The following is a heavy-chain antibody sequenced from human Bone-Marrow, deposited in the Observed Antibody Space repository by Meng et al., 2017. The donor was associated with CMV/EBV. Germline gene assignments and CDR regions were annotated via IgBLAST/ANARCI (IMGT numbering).Heavy chain of an antibody. CDR3: ARAPDKSSSWYVWFDP. CDR2: IHHSGST. D-gene: IGHD6-13*01. CDR1: GGSFSGYY. Sequence: SETLSLTRAVYGGSFSGYYWSWIRQPPGKGLEWTGEIHHSGSTNYNPSLKSRVTISVDTSKNQFSLKLGSVAAADTAVYYCARAPDKSSSWYVWFDPWGQGTLVTVSS. V-gene: IGHV4-34*01. J-gene: IGHJ5*02.